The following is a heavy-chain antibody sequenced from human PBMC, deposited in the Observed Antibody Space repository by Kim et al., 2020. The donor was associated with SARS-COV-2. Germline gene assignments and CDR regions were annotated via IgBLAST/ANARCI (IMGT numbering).Heavy chain of an antibody. CDR2: ISWNSGSI. CDR1: GFTFGDYA. D-gene: IGHD6-6*01. Sequence: GGSLRLSCAASGFTFGDYAMHWVRQAPGKGLEWVSGISWNSGSIGYADSVKGRFTISRDNAKNSLYLQMNSLRAEDTALYYCAKDASIAARPSYYYYYGMDVWGQGTTVTVSS. CDR3: AKDASIAARPSYYYYYGMDV. J-gene: IGHJ6*02. V-gene: IGHV3-9*01.